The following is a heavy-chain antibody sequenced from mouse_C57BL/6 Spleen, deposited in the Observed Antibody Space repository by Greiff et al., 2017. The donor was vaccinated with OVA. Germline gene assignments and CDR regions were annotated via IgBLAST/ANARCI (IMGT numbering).Heavy chain of an antibody. D-gene: IGHD1-1*01. CDR2: IYPGSGST. V-gene: IGHV1-55*01. CDR1: GYTFTSYW. J-gene: IGHJ3*01. CDR3: ARTYYYGSGGFAY. Sequence: VQLQQSGAELVKPGASVKMSCKASGYTFTSYWITWVKQRPGQGLEWIGDIYPGSGSTNYTEKIKSKATLTVDTSSSTAYMQLSSLTSEDSAVYYCARTYYYGSGGFAYWGQGTLVTVSA.